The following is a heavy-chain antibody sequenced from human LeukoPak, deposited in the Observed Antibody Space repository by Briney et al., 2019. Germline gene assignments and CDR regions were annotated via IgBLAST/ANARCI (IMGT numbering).Heavy chain of an antibody. CDR2: SGNKPNIYTT. CDR1: GFTFSDHN. V-gene: IGHV3-72*01. Sequence: HPGGSLVLSCAASGFTFSDHNMDWVRQAPGKGRGWVGRSGNKPNIYTTENAASVRGRFTMSRDDSKNSLYLQMNSLRTEDTAVYYCVRVSRFKDSSGYYPLDYWGQGTLVTVSS. CDR3: VRVSRFKDSSGYYPLDY. D-gene: IGHD3-22*01. J-gene: IGHJ4*02.